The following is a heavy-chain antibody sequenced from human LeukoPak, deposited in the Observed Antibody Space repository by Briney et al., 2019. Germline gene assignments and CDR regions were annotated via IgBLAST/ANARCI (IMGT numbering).Heavy chain of an antibody. V-gene: IGHV3-23*01. Sequence: GGSLRLSCAASGFTFSSYAMGWVRQAPGKGLEWVSAISGGGGSTYYADSVKGRFTISRDNSKNTLYLQMNSLRAEDTAVYYCAKDAPVNIVVVPAANSWGQGTLVTVSS. CDR1: GFTFSSYA. D-gene: IGHD2-2*01. CDR2: ISGGGGST. CDR3: AKDAPVNIVVVPAANS. J-gene: IGHJ4*02.